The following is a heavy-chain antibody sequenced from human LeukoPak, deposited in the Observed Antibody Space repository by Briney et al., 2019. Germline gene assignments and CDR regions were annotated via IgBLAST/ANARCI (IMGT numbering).Heavy chain of an antibody. CDR3: ARDPYNGAYSEGYYYYYMDV. Sequence: GGSLRLSCAAPGITFGNYNMNWVRQAPGKGLEWISSITSSSSYTFYADSVKGRFTISRDNAKNSLYLQMNSLRVEDTAIYYCARDPYNGAYSEGYYYYYMDVWGKGTTVTVSS. J-gene: IGHJ6*03. V-gene: IGHV3-21*01. D-gene: IGHD1-1*01. CDR2: ITSSSSYT. CDR1: GITFGNYN.